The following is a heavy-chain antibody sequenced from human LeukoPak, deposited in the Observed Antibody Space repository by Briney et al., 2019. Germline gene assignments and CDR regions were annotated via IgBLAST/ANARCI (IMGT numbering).Heavy chain of an antibody. Sequence: PGGSLRLSCAASGFTFSSYAMRWVRQAPGKGLEWVSGISDSGSSTFYADSVKGRFTISRDNSKNTLHLQMNSLRAKDTAVYYCAKGFCSGGSCYYFDYWGQGTLVTVSS. V-gene: IGHV3-23*01. CDR2: ISDSGSST. CDR3: AKGFCSGGSCYYFDY. J-gene: IGHJ4*02. CDR1: GFTFSSYA. D-gene: IGHD2-15*01.